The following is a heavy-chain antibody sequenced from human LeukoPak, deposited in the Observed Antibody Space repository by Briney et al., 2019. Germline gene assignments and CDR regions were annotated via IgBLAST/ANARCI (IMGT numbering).Heavy chain of an antibody. V-gene: IGHV3-48*03. CDR2: ISSSGSTI. CDR3: ARDGEAADQDY. D-gene: IGHD6-13*01. CDR1: GFTFSSYE. J-gene: IGHJ4*02. Sequence: PGGSLRLSCAASGFTFSSYEMNWVRQAPGKGLEWVSYISSSGSTIYYADSVKGRFTISRDNAKNTLYLQMNSLRAEDTAVYYCARDGEAADQDYWGQGTLVTVSS.